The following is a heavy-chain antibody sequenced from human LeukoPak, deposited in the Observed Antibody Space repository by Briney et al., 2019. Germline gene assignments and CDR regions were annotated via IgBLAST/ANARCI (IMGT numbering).Heavy chain of an antibody. J-gene: IGHJ1*01. CDR3: ARGYWYYYDSSGYYYSEYFQH. Sequence: ASVKVSCKASGYTFTGYLMHWVRQAPGQGLEWMGWINPNSGGTNYALKFQGRVTMTRDTSISTAYMELSRLGSDDTAVYYCARGYWYYYDSSGYYYSEYFQHWGQGTLVTVSS. CDR1: GYTFTGYL. CDR2: INPNSGGT. V-gene: IGHV1-2*02. D-gene: IGHD3-22*01.